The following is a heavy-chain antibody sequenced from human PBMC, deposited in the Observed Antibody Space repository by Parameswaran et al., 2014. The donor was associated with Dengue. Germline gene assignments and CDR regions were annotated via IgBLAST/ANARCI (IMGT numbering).Heavy chain of an antibody. CDR3: ASSLLGIYNSLAFDI. V-gene: IGHV4-39*07. CDR2: IYYSGST. D-gene: IGHD1-1*01. Sequence: LRLSCTVSGGSISSSSYYWGWIRQPPGKGLEWIGSIYYSGSTYYNPSLKSRVTISVDTSKNQFSLKLSSVTAADTAVYYCASSLLGIYNSLAFDIWGQGTMVTVSS. J-gene: IGHJ3*02. CDR1: GGSISSSSYY.